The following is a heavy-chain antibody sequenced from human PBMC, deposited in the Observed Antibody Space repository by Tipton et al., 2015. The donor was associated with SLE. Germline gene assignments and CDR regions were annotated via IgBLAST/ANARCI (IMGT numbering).Heavy chain of an antibody. CDR3: ARQSYPGLVVYAHNWFDP. D-gene: IGHD2-8*02. Sequence: LRHSCTVSGYSISSGYYWGWIRQPPGKGLEWIGSIYHSGSTYSNPSLKSRVTISVDTSKNQFSLKLSSVTAADTAVYYCARQSYPGLVVYAHNWFDPWGQGTLVTVSS. CDR1: GYSISSGYY. CDR2: IYHSGST. J-gene: IGHJ5*02. V-gene: IGHV4-38-2*02.